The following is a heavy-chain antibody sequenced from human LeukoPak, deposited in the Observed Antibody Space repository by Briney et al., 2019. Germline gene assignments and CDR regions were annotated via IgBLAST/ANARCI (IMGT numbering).Heavy chain of an antibody. D-gene: IGHD4-17*01. CDR2: ISWDEDR. CDR3: AHTTTVTTLDP. J-gene: IGHJ5*02. CDR1: GFSLSTSGVG. Sequence: SGPTLGNPTQTLTLTCTFTGFSLSTSGVGVGWIRQPPGKALEWLALISWDEDRRDSPSLKSRLTNPKDTSKNQVVLTMTNMDPVDTATYYCAHTTTVTTLDPWGQGTLVTVSS. V-gene: IGHV2-5*02.